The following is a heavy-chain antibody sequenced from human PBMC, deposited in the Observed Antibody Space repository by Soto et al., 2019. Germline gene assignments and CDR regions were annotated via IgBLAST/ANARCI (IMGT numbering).Heavy chain of an antibody. CDR3: ARRVYYYYAMDV. CDR1: GYTFTNYT. V-gene: IGHV1-3*01. CDR2: ITAGNGNT. J-gene: IGHJ6*02. Sequence: ASVKVSCKASGYTFTNYTVHWVRQAPGQRLEWMGWITAGNGNTKYSQKFQGGVTLARDTSASTAYMELSSLRSEDTAVYFCARRVYYYYAMDVWGQWPSLTV. D-gene: IGHD6-6*01.